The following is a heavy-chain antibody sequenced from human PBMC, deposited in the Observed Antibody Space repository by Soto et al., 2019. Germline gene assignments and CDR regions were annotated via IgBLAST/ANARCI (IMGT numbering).Heavy chain of an antibody. V-gene: IGHV4-31*03. CDR1: GGSISSGGYY. CDR3: ARVEALAGMAFH. J-gene: IGHJ4*02. CDR2: IYYSGST. D-gene: IGHD6-19*01. Sequence: PSDTLSLTCTVSGGSISSGGYYWSWIRQHPGKGLEWIGYIYYSGSTYYNPSLKSRVTISVDTSKNQFSLKLSSVTAADTAVYYCARVEALAGMAFHWGQGTLGTVSS.